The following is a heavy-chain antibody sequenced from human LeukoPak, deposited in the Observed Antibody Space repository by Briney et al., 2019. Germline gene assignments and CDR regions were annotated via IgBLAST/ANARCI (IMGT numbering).Heavy chain of an antibody. D-gene: IGHD3-10*01. V-gene: IGHV3-23*01. CDR3: AKDLMVQGVIVTPLFDY. J-gene: IGHJ4*02. CDR2: ISGSGGST. Sequence: GGSLRLSCAASGFTFSSYAMSWVRQAPGKGLEWVSAISGSGGSTYYADSVKGRFTISRDNSKNTLYLQMNSLRAEDTAVYYCAKDLMVQGVIVTPLFDYWGQGTLVTVSS. CDR1: GFTFSSYA.